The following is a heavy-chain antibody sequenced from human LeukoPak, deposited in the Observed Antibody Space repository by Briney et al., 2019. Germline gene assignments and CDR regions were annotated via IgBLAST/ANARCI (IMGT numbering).Heavy chain of an antibody. D-gene: IGHD3-10*01. Sequence: ASVKVSCKVSGYTLTELSMHWVRQAPGKGLEWMGGFDPEDGETIYAQKFQGRVTMTEDTSTDTAYMELSSLRSEDTAVYYCATDHYGSGSYYYYYGMDVWGRGTTVTVSS. V-gene: IGHV1-24*01. CDR3: ATDHYGSGSYYYYYGMDV. CDR2: FDPEDGET. J-gene: IGHJ6*02. CDR1: GYTLTELS.